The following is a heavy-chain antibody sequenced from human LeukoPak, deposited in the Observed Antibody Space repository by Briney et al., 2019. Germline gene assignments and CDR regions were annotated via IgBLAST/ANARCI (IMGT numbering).Heavy chain of an antibody. CDR3: ARNARGGDFDY. D-gene: IGHD3-10*01. Sequence: SQTLSPTCAVSGGSISSGGYYWSWIRQHPGKGLEWIGYIYYSGSTYYNPSLKSRVTISVDTSKNQFSLKLSSVTAADTAVYYCARNARGGDFDYWGQGTLVTVSS. CDR2: IYYSGST. CDR1: GGSISSGGYY. V-gene: IGHV4-31*11. J-gene: IGHJ4*02.